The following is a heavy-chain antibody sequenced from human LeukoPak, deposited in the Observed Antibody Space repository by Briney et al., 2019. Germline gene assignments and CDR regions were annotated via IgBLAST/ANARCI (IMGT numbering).Heavy chain of an antibody. CDR1: GFTFSSYW. Sequence: GGSLRLSCAASGFTFSSYWMNWVRQTPGKGLEWVANIKQDGSEKYYVDFVKGRFTISRDNAKNSLYLQMNSLRAEDTAVYYCARGPSYYDSSGYHYIFDYWGQGTLVTVSS. J-gene: IGHJ4*02. V-gene: IGHV3-7*03. CDR2: IKQDGSEK. CDR3: ARGPSYYDSSGYHYIFDY. D-gene: IGHD3-22*01.